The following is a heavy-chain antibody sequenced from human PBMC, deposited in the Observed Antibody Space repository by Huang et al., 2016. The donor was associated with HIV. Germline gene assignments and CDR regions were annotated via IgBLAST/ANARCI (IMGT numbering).Heavy chain of an antibody. V-gene: IGHV1-69*19. D-gene: IGHD3-22*01. J-gene: IGHJ4*02. Sequence: QVQLVQSGAEVRKPGSSVKVSCKPSGGTFSSYAINWVRQAPGQGLEWMGGIIPIFGSANYAQKFQDRVTIPADEATSTAYMELSRLRSEDTAVYYCARDPDPYDSSGYFVRYFDYWGQGTLVTVSS. CDR2: IIPIFGSA. CDR3: ARDPDPYDSSGYFVRYFDY. CDR1: GGTFSSYA.